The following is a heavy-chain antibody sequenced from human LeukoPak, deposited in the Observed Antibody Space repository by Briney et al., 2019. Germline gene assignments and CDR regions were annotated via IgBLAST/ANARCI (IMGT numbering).Heavy chain of an antibody. Sequence: SETLSLTCAVSGGSFSGYYWSWIRQPPGKGLEWIGEINHSESTNYNSSLKSRVTISVDTSKNQFSLKLSSVTAADTAVYYCARAEYYDYIWGSYRSVDYWGQGTLVTVSS. J-gene: IGHJ4*02. D-gene: IGHD3-16*02. CDR3: ARAEYYDYIWGSYRSVDY. CDR1: GGSFSGYY. CDR2: INHSEST. V-gene: IGHV4-34*01.